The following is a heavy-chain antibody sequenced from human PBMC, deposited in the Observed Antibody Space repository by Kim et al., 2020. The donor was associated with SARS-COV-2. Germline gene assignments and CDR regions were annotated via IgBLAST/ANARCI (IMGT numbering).Heavy chain of an antibody. CDR1: GFTFGDYA. Sequence: GGSLRLSCAASGFTFGDYAMHWVRQAPGKGLEWVSGISWNGGSIGYADSVKGRFTISRDNAKNSLYLQMNSLRAEDTALYYCAKDTLYYYGSGSFMDYWGQGTLVTVSS. J-gene: IGHJ4*02. CDR2: ISWNGGSI. D-gene: IGHD3-10*01. V-gene: IGHV3-9*01. CDR3: AKDTLYYYGSGSFMDY.